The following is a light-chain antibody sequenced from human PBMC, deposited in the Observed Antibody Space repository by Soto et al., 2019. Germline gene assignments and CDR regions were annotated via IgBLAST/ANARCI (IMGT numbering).Light chain of an antibody. J-gene: IGKJ5*01. CDR1: QNINSW. CDR2: EAS. Sequence: DIHMTQSPSTLSASVGDRVTITFRASQNINSWLAWYQQKPGKAPKLLIYEASSLEKGVPARFGGSGSGTEFTLTISSLQPDDFATYYCQQYNSYPLTFGQGTRLEI. CDR3: QQYNSYPLT. V-gene: IGKV1-5*03.